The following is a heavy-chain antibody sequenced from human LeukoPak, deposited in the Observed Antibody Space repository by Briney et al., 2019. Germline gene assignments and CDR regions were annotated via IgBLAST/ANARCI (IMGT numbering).Heavy chain of an antibody. V-gene: IGHV1-18*01. CDR3: ARDEARYSSGYYPNWFDP. D-gene: IGHD3-22*01. CDR1: GYTFTSYG. J-gene: IGHJ5*02. CDR2: ISGYNGYT. Sequence: ASVKVSCKSSGYTFTSYGIIWVRQAPGQGLEWMGWISGYNGYTHYAHSLQGRVTMTTDTSTSTAYMELRSLRSDDTAVYYCARDEARYSSGYYPNWFDPWGQGTLVTVSS.